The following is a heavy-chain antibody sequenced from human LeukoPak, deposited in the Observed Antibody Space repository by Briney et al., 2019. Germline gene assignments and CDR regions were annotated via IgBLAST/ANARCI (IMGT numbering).Heavy chain of an antibody. CDR3: ASKPVVVTAQFDY. J-gene: IGHJ4*02. D-gene: IGHD2-21*02. CDR2: ISYDGSNK. V-gene: IGHV3-30-3*01. Sequence: GGSLRLSCAASGFTFSSYAMHWVRQAPGKRLEWVAVISYDGSNKYYADSVKGRFTISRDNSKNTLYLQMNSLRAEDTAVYYCASKPVVVTAQFDYWGQGTLVTVSS. CDR1: GFTFSSYA.